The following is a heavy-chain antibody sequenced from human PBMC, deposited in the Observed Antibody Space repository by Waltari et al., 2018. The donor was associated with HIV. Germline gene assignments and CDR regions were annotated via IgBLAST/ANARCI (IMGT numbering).Heavy chain of an antibody. CDR2: IRSRRGYM. D-gene: IGHD2-21*02. V-gene: IGHV3-21*01. CDR3: TKVRDGDWNDAFDI. Sequence: EVQLVESGGGLVKPGGSLRLSCAASGFTFSTFSINWGRQAPGKGREWVSSIRSRRGYMSYADSIKGRFTISRDNAKNSTFLQMDSLRAEDTAVYYCTKVRDGDWNDAFDIWGQGTMVTVSS. J-gene: IGHJ3*02. CDR1: GFTFSTFS.